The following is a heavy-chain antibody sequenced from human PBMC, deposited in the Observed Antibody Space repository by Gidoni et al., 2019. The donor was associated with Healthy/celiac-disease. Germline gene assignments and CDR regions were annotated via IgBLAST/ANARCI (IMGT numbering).Heavy chain of an antibody. V-gene: IGHV1-18*01. CDR3: ARGPPYTMVRGVIVHYYGMDV. CDR2: ISAYNGNT. Sequence: HVQLVHSGAEVKKPGASVTVSCKASGYTFTSSVIRWGRQAPGQGLEWMGWISAYNGNTNYAQKLQGRVTMTTDTSTSTAYRELRSLRSDDTAVYYCARGPPYTMVRGVIVHYYGMDVWGQGTTVTVSS. J-gene: IGHJ6*02. CDR1: GYTFTSSV. D-gene: IGHD3-10*01.